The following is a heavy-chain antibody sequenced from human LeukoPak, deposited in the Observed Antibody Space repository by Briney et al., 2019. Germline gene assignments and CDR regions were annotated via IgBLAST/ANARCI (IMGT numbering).Heavy chain of an antibody. D-gene: IGHD2-2*01. CDR2: INHSGST. Sequence: SETLSLTCAVYGGSFSGYYWSWIRQPPGKGLEWIGEINHSGSTNYNPSLKSRVTISVDTSKNQFSLKLSSVTAADTAVYYCASDLGYCSSTSCPPKYWGQGTLVTVSS. J-gene: IGHJ4*02. V-gene: IGHV4-34*01. CDR1: GGSFSGYY. CDR3: ASDLGYCSSTSCPPKY.